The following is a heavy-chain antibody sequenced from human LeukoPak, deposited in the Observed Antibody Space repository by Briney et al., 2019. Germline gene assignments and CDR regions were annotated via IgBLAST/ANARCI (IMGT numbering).Heavy chain of an antibody. CDR1: GFTFSDYY. V-gene: IGHV3-11*04. CDR3: ARDAANYDFWSGYYYADY. Sequence: GGSLRLSCAASGFTFSDYYMSWIRQAPGKGLEWVSYISSSGSTIYYADSVKGRFTISRDNAKNSLYLQMNSLRAEDTAVYYCARDAANYDFWSGYYYADYWGQGTLVTVSS. CDR2: ISSSGSTI. J-gene: IGHJ4*02. D-gene: IGHD3-3*01.